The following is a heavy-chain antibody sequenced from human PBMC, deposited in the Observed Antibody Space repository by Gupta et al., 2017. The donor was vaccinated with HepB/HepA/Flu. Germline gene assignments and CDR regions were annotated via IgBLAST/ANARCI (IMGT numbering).Heavy chain of an antibody. CDR2: IWSDGTNK. D-gene: IGHD6-19*01. Sequence: QVQLVESGGGVVQPGRSLRLSCAASGFTFSSYAMHWVRQAPGKGLEWVAFIWSDGTNKYYADSVKGRFTISRDNSKNTLYLKMNSLRGEDTAVYYCARYRSSAYDYWGQGTLVTVSS. V-gene: IGHV3-30-3*01. CDR3: ARYRSSAYDY. J-gene: IGHJ4*02. CDR1: GFTFSSYA.